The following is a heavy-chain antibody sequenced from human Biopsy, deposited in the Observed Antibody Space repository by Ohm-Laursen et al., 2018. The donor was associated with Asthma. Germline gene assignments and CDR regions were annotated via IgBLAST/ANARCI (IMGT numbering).Heavy chain of an antibody. J-gene: IGHJ3*01. Sequence: ASVKVSCKASGYNFISVAIHSVRQAPGQRLEWKGWVNTGKGDTKYSQKFQGRVTINRDTSASTAYMELRSLRCEDTSTNYCARTYYDFLTGQVKDVFGVWGQGTMVTVSS. CDR1: GYNFISVA. CDR2: VNTGKGDT. D-gene: IGHD3-9*01. V-gene: IGHV1-3*04. CDR3: ARTYYDFLTGQVKDVFGV.